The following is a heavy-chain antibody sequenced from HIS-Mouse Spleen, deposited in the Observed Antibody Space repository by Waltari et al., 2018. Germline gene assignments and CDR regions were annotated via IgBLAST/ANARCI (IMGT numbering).Heavy chain of an antibody. CDR2: IYYSGRT. J-gene: IGHJ2*01. CDR1: GGSISSSSYY. D-gene: IGHD6-13*01. CDR3: AREIPYSSSWYDWYFDL. Sequence: QLQLQESGPGLVKPSETLSLTCTVPGGSISSSSYYWGWIRQPPGKGLEWIGSIYYSGRTYDNPSLKSRVTISVDTSKNQFSLKLSSVTAADTAVYYCAREIPYSSSWYDWYFDLWGRGTLVTVSS. V-gene: IGHV4-39*07.